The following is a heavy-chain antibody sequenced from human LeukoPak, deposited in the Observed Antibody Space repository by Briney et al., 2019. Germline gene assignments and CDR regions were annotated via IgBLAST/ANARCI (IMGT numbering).Heavy chain of an antibody. CDR1: GFTFSSYE. D-gene: IGHD3-10*02. V-gene: IGHV3-48*03. J-gene: IGHJ6*04. CDR2: ISSSGSTI. Sequence: GGSLRLFCAASGFTFSSYEMNWVRQAPGRGLEWVSYISSSGSTIYYADSVKGRFTISRDNAKNSLYLQMNSLRAEDTAVYYCAELGITMIGGVWGKGTTVTISS. CDR3: AELGITMIGGV.